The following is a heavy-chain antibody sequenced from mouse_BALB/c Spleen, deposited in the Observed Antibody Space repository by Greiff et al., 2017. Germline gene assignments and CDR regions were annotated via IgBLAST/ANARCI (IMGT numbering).Heavy chain of an antibody. CDR1: GFTFTSYW. D-gene: IGHD1-2*01. J-gene: IGHJ3*01. V-gene: IGHV1-7*01. Sequence: VQLKQSGAELAKPGASLKMSCTASGFTFTSYWMHWVKQRPGKGLEWIGYINPSTGYTEYNQKFKDKATLTADKSSSTAYMQLSSLTSEDSAVYYCARYGDMAYWGQGTRVTVSA. CDR2: INPSTGYT. CDR3: ARYGDMAY.